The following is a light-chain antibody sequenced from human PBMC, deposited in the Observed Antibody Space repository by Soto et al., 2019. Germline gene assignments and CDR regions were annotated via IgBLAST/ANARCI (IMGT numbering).Light chain of an antibody. CDR3: QQYGISPT. CDR2: DVS. Sequence: EIVLTQSPGTLSLSPGERATLSCRSSHSVSSNYLAWYQQKPGQAPRLLIYDVSSRATGIPDRVSGSGSGTDFTLTISRLESVDFAVYYCQQYGISPTFGQGTKVEIK. J-gene: IGKJ1*01. CDR1: HSVSSNY. V-gene: IGKV3-20*01.